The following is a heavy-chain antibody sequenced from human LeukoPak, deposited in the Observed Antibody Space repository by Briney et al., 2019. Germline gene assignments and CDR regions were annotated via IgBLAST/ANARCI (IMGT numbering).Heavy chain of an antibody. Sequence: PGGSLRLSCAASGFTFRSYGMHWVRQAPGKGLEWVAVISYDGSNKYYADSVKGRFTISRDNSKSTLYLQMNSLSAEDTAVYYCAVSSGYSYSRFDYWGQGTLVTVSS. CDR1: GFTFRSYG. CDR2: ISYDGSNK. V-gene: IGHV3-30*03. CDR3: AVSSGYSYSRFDY. J-gene: IGHJ4*02. D-gene: IGHD3-22*01.